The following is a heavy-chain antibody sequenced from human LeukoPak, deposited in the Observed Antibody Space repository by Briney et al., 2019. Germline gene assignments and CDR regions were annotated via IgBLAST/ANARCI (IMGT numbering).Heavy chain of an antibody. CDR2: IIPIFGTA. CDR1: GGTFSSYA. V-gene: IGHV1-69*05. CDR3: ARDRYDFWSGYYMDV. J-gene: IGHJ6*03. D-gene: IGHD3-3*01. Sequence: ASVKVSCKASGGTFSSYAISWVRQAPGQGLEWMGGIIPIFGTANYAQKFQGRVTITTDESTSTAYMELSSLRSEDTAVYYCARDRYDFWSGYYMDVWGKGTTVTVSS.